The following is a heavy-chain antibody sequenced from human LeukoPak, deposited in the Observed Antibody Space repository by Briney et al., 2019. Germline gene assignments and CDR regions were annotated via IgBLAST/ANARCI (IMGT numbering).Heavy chain of an antibody. V-gene: IGHV4-39*07. CDR3: ARGIVLLWFGDLPEGAFDI. CDR1: GGSISSNSYY. CDR2: IYYSGST. J-gene: IGHJ3*02. D-gene: IGHD3-10*01. Sequence: SETLSLTCTVSGGSISSNSYYWGWIRQPPGKGLEWIGSIYYSGSTYYNPSLKSRVTISVDTSKNQFSLKLSSVTAADTAVYYCARGIVLLWFGDLPEGAFDIWGQGTMVTVSS.